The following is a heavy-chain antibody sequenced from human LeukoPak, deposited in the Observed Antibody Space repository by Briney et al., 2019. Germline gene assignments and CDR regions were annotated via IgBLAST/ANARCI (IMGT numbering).Heavy chain of an antibody. D-gene: IGHD6-13*01. CDR3: ARHHRIAAVVDY. J-gene: IGHJ4*02. CDR2: IYHSGST. Sequence: SETLSLTCAVSGYSISSGYYWGWIRQPPGKGLEWIGSIYHSGSTYYNPSLKSRVTISVDTSKNQFSLKLSSVTAADTAVYYCARHHRIAAVVDYWGQGTLVTVSS. V-gene: IGHV4-38-2*01. CDR1: GYSISSGYY.